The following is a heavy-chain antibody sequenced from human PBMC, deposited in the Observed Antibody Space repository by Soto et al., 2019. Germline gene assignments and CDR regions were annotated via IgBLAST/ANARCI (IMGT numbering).Heavy chain of an antibody. Sequence: AGGGPRLSCSASRFPLSGYSKPWGRQPPRKGLEWVATVSSDGERKYYAMSVKGRFAISKDNSMSTLLLQMDTLGPDDTAIYYCAKVERSGRGPPFSCHIWGQGTMVTVSS. CDR3: AKVERSGRGPPFSCHI. D-gene: IGHD5-12*01. CDR2: VSSDGERK. J-gene: IGHJ3*02. CDR1: RFPLSGYS. V-gene: IGHV3-30*18.